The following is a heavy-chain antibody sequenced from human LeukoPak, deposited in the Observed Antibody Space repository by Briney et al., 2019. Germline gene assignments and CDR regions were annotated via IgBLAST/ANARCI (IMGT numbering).Heavy chain of an antibody. J-gene: IGHJ6*04. CDR1: GVSISSYY. CDR3: ARGRSLDIVVVPDYYYGMDV. V-gene: IGHV4-59*01. Sequence: KPSETLSLTCTVSGVSISSYYWSWIRQPPGEGLEWIGYIYCSGSTNYNPSLKSQVTISVDTSKNQFSLKLSSVTAADTAVYYCARGRSLDIVVVPDYYYGMDVWGKGTTVTVSS. CDR2: IYCSGST. D-gene: IGHD2-2*03.